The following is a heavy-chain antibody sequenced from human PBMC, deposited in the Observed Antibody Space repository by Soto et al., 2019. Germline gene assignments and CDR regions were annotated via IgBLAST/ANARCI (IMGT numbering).Heavy chain of an antibody. CDR1: GYTFTGYY. CDR3: ARISIWFGAANWFDP. Sequence: ASVKVSCKASGYTFTGYYMHWVRQAPGQGLEWMGWINPNSGGTNYAQKFQGRVIMTRDTSISTAYMELSRLRSDDTAVYYCARISIWFGAANWFDPWGQGTLVTVSS. CDR2: INPNSGGT. V-gene: IGHV1-2*02. D-gene: IGHD3-10*01. J-gene: IGHJ5*02.